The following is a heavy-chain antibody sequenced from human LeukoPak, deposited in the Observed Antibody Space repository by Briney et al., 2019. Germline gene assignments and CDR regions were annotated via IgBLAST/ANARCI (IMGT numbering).Heavy chain of an antibody. D-gene: IGHD6-25*01. CDR1: GGSIGSYY. Sequence: SETLSLTCTVSGGSIGSYYWSWIRQPPGKGLEWIGYIYYSGSTNYNPSLKSRVTISVDTSKNQFSLKLSSVTAADTAVYYCARVAAGDYYYYYYMDVWGKGTTVTGSS. V-gene: IGHV4-59*01. CDR3: ARVAAGDYYYYYYMDV. CDR2: IYYSGST. J-gene: IGHJ6*03.